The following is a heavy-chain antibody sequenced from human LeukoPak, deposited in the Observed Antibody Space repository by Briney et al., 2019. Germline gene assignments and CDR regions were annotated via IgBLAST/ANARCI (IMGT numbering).Heavy chain of an antibody. CDR1: GGSFSGYY. Sequence: PSETLSLTCVVYGGSFSGYYWSWICQPPGKGLEWIGEINHSGSTNYNPSLKSRVTISVDTSKNQFSLKLSSVTAADTAVYYCARGRGLRYFDWLLYPPWGQGTMVTVSS. D-gene: IGHD3-9*01. V-gene: IGHV4-34*01. J-gene: IGHJ3*01. CDR3: ARGRGLRYFDWLLYPP. CDR2: INHSGST.